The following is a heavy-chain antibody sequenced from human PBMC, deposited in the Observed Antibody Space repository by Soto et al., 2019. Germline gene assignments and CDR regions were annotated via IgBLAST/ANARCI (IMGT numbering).Heavy chain of an antibody. CDR2: INAGNGNT. CDR3: ARRPRIAVAGEFDY. V-gene: IGHV1-3*01. Sequence: QVQLVQSGAEVKKPGASVKVSCKASGYTFTSYAMHWVRQAPGQRLEWMGWINAGNGNTKYSQKFQGRVTITRDTSASTAYMELSSLRSEDTAVYYCARRPRIAVAGEFDYWGQGTLVTVSS. J-gene: IGHJ4*02. CDR1: GYTFTSYA. D-gene: IGHD6-19*01.